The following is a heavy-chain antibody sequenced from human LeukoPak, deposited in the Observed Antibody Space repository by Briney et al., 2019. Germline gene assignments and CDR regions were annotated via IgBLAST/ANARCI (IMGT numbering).Heavy chain of an antibody. CDR2: ISSDGSST. CDR3: VRRNY. Sequence: PGGSLRLSCAASGFTFSSYWMHWVRQAPGKGLVWVSRISSDGSSTSYADSVKGRFTISRDNAQNTLDLQMNSLRAEDTAVYYCVRRNYWGQGPLVTVSS. J-gene: IGHJ4*02. V-gene: IGHV3-74*01. CDR1: GFTFSSYW.